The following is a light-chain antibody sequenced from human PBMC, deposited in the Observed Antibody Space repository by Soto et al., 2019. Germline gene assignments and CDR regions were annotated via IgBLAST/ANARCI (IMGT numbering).Light chain of an antibody. Sequence: IVMTQSPATLSVSPGERATLSCRASASVNSNLAWYQQKPDQAPRLLIYGAFIRATGIPARFSGSGSGTEFTLTISSLQSEDSAVYYCHQNNNWPRTFGQGTKVEIK. CDR3: HQNNNWPRT. J-gene: IGKJ1*01. CDR2: GAF. V-gene: IGKV3-15*01. CDR1: ASVNSN.